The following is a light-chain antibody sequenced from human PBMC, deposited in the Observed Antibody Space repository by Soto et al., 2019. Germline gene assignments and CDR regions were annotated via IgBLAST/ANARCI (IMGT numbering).Light chain of an antibody. Sequence: DLVMTQSPLSLSVTPGEPASISCRSSQSLLHSDAYTYFDWYVQKPGQSPQLLIYLGSKWASGVSDRFSGSGSGTDFTLKINRVEAEDAGVYYCMQALQTPYTFGQGTKLQIK. CDR1: QSLLHSDAYTY. CDR3: MQALQTPYT. V-gene: IGKV2-28*01. J-gene: IGKJ2*01. CDR2: LGS.